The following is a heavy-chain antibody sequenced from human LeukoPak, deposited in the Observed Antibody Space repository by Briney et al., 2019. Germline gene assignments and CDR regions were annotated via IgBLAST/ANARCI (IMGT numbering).Heavy chain of an antibody. Sequence: SETLSLTCAVYGGSFSGYYWSWIRQPPGKGLEWIGEINHSGSTNYNPSLKSRVTMSVDTSKNQFSLKLSSVTAADTAVYYCARDSSLSDGSGSYYSHYYYYGMDVWGQGTTVTVSS. CDR1: GGSFSGYY. V-gene: IGHV4-34*01. CDR3: ARDSSLSDGSGSYYSHYYYYGMDV. J-gene: IGHJ6*02. CDR2: INHSGST. D-gene: IGHD3-10*01.